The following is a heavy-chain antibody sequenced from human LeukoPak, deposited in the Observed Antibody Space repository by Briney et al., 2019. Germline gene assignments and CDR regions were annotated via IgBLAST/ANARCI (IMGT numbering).Heavy chain of an antibody. CDR1: GYTFTGYY. V-gene: IGHV1-2*02. Sequence: ASVTVSCKASGYTFTGYYVHWVRQAPGQGLEWMGWINSNTGGTNYAEKFQGRVTLTRDTSITTAYMEMSSLRSDDTAVYYCARDRPGYSSWSDPWGQGTLVTVSS. J-gene: IGHJ5*02. CDR2: INSNTGGT. D-gene: IGHD6-19*01. CDR3: ARDRPGYSSWSDP.